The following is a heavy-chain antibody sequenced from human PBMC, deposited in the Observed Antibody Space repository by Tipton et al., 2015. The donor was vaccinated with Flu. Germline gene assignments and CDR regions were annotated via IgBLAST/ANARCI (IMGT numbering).Heavy chain of an antibody. D-gene: IGHD6-6*01. CDR3: ARRLYSSASGGWFDP. Sequence: QLVQSGAEVKKPGESLKISCKGSGYSFTSYWIGWVRQMPGKGLEWMGIIYPGDSDTRYSPSFQGQVTISADKSISTAYLQWSSLKASAPAIYYCARRLYSSASGGWFDPWGQGTLVTFSS. J-gene: IGHJ5*02. CDR2: IYPGDSDT. CDR1: GYSFTSYW. V-gene: IGHV5-51*01.